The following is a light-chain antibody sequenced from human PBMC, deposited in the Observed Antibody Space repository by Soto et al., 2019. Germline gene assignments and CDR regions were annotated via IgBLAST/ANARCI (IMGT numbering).Light chain of an antibody. CDR3: QQYNNWPRM. Sequence: EIVMTQSPATLSVSPGERATLSCRASQSVSSNLVWYHQKPGQAPRLLIYGASTRATGIPAMFSGRGSGTEFTLTFSSVQSEEFAGSCCQQYNNWPRMFGEGTKVELK. CDR1: QSVSSN. CDR2: GAS. V-gene: IGKV3-15*01. J-gene: IGKJ4*02.